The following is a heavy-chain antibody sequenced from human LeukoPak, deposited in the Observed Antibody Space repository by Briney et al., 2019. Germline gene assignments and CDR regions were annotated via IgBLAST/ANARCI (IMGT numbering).Heavy chain of an antibody. CDR3: ARGEAGTGGY. CDR2: IQKDGSEK. CDR1: GFTVSSNY. V-gene: IGHV3-7*01. Sequence: PGGSLRLSCAASGFTVSSNYMSWVRQAPGKGLEWVANIQKDGSEKYFVDSVRGRFSISRDNVKNSVYLQMNSLTGEDTAVYYCARGEAGTGGYWGQGTLVTVSS. D-gene: IGHD1-1*01. J-gene: IGHJ4*02.